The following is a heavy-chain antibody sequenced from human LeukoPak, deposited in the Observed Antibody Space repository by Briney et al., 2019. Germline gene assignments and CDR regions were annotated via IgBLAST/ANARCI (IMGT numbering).Heavy chain of an antibody. D-gene: IGHD6-13*01. CDR1: GGSISSSNW. CDR2: IYHSGST. CDR3: ARAVAAAPYYYYYMDV. J-gene: IGHJ6*03. V-gene: IGHV4-4*02. Sequence: SETLSLTCAVSGGSISSSNWWRCVRPPPGKGREGIGEIYHSGSTNYNPSLKSRATISVDKSKNQFSLKLSSVTAADTAVYYCARAVAAAPYYYYYMDVWGKGTTVTVSS.